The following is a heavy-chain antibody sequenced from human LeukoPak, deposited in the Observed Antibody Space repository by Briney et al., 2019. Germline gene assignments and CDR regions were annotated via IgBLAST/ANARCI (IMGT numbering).Heavy chain of an antibody. CDR3: ARRGYSYGYPGPYYYYYYMDV. V-gene: IGHV4-34*01. CDR2: INHSGST. D-gene: IGHD5-18*01. Sequence: SETLSLTCSVSGASISSYYWSWIRQPPGKGLEWIGEINHSGSTNYNPSLKSRVTISVDTSKNQFSLKLSSVTAADTAVYYCARRGYSYGYPGPYYYYYYMDVWGKGTTVTISS. CDR1: GASISSYY. J-gene: IGHJ6*03.